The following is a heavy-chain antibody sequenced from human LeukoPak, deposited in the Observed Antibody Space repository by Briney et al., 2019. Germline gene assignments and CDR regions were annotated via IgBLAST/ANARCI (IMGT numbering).Heavy chain of an antibody. J-gene: IGHJ4*02. D-gene: IGHD3-10*01. Sequence: SVKVSCKASRGTFDSHAISWVRQAPGQGLEWMGGIIPIFGTANYAQKFQGRVTITADKSTSTAYMELSSLRSEDTAVYYCAREESRWFGEFEYWGQGTLVTVSS. CDR3: AREESRWFGEFEY. V-gene: IGHV1-69*06. CDR1: RGTFDSHA. CDR2: IIPIFGTA.